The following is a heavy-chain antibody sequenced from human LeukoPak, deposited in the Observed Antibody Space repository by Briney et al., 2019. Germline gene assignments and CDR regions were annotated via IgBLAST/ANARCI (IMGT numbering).Heavy chain of an antibody. V-gene: IGHV3-23*01. D-gene: IGHD3-22*01. J-gene: IGHJ4*02. CDR2: ISGSGDST. CDR1: GFTFNSHA. CDR3: AKVPLFHCYDSSGRYAY. Sequence: GGSLRLSCAASGFTFNSHAMSWVRQAPGKGLEWVSTISGSGDSTWYADSVKGRFTISRDNSKNTLHLQMNSLRAEDTAVYYCAKVPLFHCYDSSGRYAYWGQGTLVTVSS.